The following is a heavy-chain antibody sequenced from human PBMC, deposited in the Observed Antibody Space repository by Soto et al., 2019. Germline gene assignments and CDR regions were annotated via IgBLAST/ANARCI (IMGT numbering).Heavy chain of an antibody. J-gene: IGHJ6*02. V-gene: IGHV5-10-1*01. CDR1: GYSFTSYW. Sequence: GESLKISCKGSGYSFTSYWISWVRQMPGKGLEWMGRIDPSDSYTNYSPSFQGHVTISADKPISTAYLQWSSLKASDTAMYYCARRGDVGYCSSTSCYLGGYYYYGMVVWGQGTRVTFSS. D-gene: IGHD2-2*01. CDR3: ARRGDVGYCSSTSCYLGGYYYYGMVV. CDR2: IDPSDSYT.